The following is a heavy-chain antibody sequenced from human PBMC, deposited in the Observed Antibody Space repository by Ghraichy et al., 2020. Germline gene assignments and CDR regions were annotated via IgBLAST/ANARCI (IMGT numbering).Heavy chain of an antibody. D-gene: IGHD2-21*02. Sequence: GSLRLSCTVSGGSISSYYWSWIRQPAGKGLEWIGRIYTSGSTNYNPSLKSRVTMSVDTSKNQFSLKLSSVTAADTAVYYCAREQAFCGGDCYSLDYWGQGTLVNVPS. CDR3: AREQAFCGGDCYSLDY. V-gene: IGHV4-4*07. CDR1: GGSISSYY. CDR2: IYTSGST. J-gene: IGHJ4*02.